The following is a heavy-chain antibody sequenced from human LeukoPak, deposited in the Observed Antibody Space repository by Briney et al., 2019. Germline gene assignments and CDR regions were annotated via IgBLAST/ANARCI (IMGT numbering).Heavy chain of an antibody. CDR1: GGSISSYY. Sequence: SETLSLTCTVSGGSISSYYWSWIRQPPGKGLEWIGYIYYSGSTNYNPSLKSRVTISVDTSKNQFSLKLNSVTAADTAVYYCARPKYSGSTYCYMDVWGKGTTVTVSS. J-gene: IGHJ6*03. CDR2: IYYSGST. D-gene: IGHD6-13*01. CDR3: ARPKYSGSTYCYMDV. V-gene: IGHV4-59*08.